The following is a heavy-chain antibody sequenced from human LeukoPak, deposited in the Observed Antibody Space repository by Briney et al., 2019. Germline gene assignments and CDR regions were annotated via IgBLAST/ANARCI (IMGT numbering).Heavy chain of an antibody. V-gene: IGHV3-48*01. Sequence: GGSLRLSCAASGFNFSTYSMKWVRQAPGKGLEWISYISPSSSTTYYADSVKGRFTISRDNSKNTLYLQMNSLRAEDTAVYYCAKGSGGSGSYSKYYFDYWGQGTLVTVSS. CDR3: AKGSGGSGSYSKYYFDY. CDR1: GFNFSTYS. D-gene: IGHD3-10*01. J-gene: IGHJ4*02. CDR2: ISPSSSTT.